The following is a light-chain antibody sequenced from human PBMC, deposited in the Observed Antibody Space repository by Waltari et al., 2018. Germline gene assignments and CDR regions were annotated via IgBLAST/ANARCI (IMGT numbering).Light chain of an antibody. V-gene: IGKV3-11*01. CDR2: HAS. Sequence: EIVLTQSPATLSLSPGERATLSCRASQSVNNFLAWYQQKPGQAPRLLIYHASNRATGIPARFSGRGSGTDFTLTISSLEPGDSAVYYCQQRANWPPLTFGGGTRVEI. CDR3: QQRANWPPLT. J-gene: IGKJ4*01. CDR1: QSVNNF.